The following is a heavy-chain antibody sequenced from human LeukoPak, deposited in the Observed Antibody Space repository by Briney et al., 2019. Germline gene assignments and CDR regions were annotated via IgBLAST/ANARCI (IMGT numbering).Heavy chain of an antibody. Sequence: SETLSLTCTVSGGSISSSSYYWGWIRQPPGKGLEWIGSIYYSGSTYYNPSLKSRVTISVNTSKNQFSLKLSSVTAADTAVYYCARHKGYCSSTSCSFFDYWGQGTLVTVSS. CDR1: GGSISSSSYY. D-gene: IGHD2-2*01. V-gene: IGHV4-39*01. CDR2: IYYSGST. CDR3: ARHKGYCSSTSCSFFDY. J-gene: IGHJ4*02.